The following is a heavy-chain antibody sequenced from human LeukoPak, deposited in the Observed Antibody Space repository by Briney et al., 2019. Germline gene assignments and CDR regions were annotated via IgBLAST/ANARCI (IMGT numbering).Heavy chain of an antibody. CDR3: AKSSYYDSSGYYREYYFDY. CDR1: GFTVSSNY. J-gene: IGHJ4*02. Sequence: GGSLRLSCAASGFTVSSNYMSWVRQAPGKGLEWVSVIYSGGSTYYADSVKGRFTISRDNSKNTLYLQMSSLRAGDTAVYYCAKSSYYDSSGYYREYYFDYWGPGNPGHRLL. CDR2: IYSGGST. V-gene: IGHV3-53*01. D-gene: IGHD3-22*01.